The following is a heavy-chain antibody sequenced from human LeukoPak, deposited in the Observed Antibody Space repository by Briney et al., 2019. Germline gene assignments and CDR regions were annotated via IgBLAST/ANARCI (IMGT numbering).Heavy chain of an antibody. Sequence: GGSLRLSCAASGFTFSTYDMYWVRHATGRGLEWVSAVGTAGDTYYSDSVKGRFTISRENVDSSLYLQMNSLRAGDTAVYYCARSEATVGGMDVWGQGTTVTVSS. D-gene: IGHD1-26*01. CDR2: VGTAGDT. CDR3: ARSEATVGGMDV. V-gene: IGHV3-13*01. CDR1: GFTFSTYD. J-gene: IGHJ6*02.